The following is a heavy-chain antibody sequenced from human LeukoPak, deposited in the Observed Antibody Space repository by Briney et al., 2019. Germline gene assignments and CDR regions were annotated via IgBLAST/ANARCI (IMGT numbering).Heavy chain of an antibody. CDR3: AKESSGWFYFDY. CDR2: ISYDGSNK. J-gene: IGHJ4*02. CDR1: GFTFSNYG. D-gene: IGHD6-19*01. Sequence: PGGSLRLSCAASGFTFSNYGIHWVRQAPGKGLEWVAVISYDGSNKYYADSVKGRFTISRDNSKNTLYLQMNSLRAEDTAVYYCAKESSGWFYFDYWGQGTLVTVSS. V-gene: IGHV3-30*18.